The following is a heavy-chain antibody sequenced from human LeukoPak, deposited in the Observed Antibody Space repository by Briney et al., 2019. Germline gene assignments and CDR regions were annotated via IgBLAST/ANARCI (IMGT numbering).Heavy chain of an antibody. J-gene: IGHJ3*02. CDR1: GGTFSSYA. CDR3: ARVVSGTFPAFDI. D-gene: IGHD1-26*01. V-gene: IGHV1-69*05. Sequence: GASVKVSCKASGGTFSSYAISWVRQAPGQGLEWMGGIIPIFGTANYAQKFQGRVTITTDESTSTAYMELSSLRSEDTAVYYCARVVSGTFPAFDIWGQGTMVTVSS. CDR2: IIPIFGTA.